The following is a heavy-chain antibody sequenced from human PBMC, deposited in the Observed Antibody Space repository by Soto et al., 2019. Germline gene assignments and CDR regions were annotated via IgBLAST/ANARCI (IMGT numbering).Heavy chain of an antibody. CDR3: ARDAGGGYHFD. Sequence: QVQLQESGPGLVKPSETLSLTCTVSGGSVSSGSYYWSWIRQPPGKGLEWIGYIYYSGSTNYNPSLKSRVTISVDTSKNQFSLKLSSVTAADTAVYYCARDAGGGYHFDWGQGTLVTVSS. V-gene: IGHV4-61*01. J-gene: IGHJ4*02. CDR1: GGSVSSGSYY. D-gene: IGHD5-12*01. CDR2: IYYSGST.